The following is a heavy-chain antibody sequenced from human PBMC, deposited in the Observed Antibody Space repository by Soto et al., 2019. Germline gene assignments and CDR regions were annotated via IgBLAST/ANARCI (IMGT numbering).Heavy chain of an antibody. CDR1: GLTFSSYG. V-gene: IGHV3-30*18. CDR3: AKEFLPRGSSSFDP. CDR2: ISFDGENK. Sequence: GGSLRLSCAASGLTFSSYGMLWVRQAPGKGLEGVAVISFDGENKHYADSVRGRFTISRDNSKNTLYLQMNSLRPEDTAIYYCAKEFLPRGSSSFDPWGQGTLVTVSS. J-gene: IGHJ5*02. D-gene: IGHD2-2*01.